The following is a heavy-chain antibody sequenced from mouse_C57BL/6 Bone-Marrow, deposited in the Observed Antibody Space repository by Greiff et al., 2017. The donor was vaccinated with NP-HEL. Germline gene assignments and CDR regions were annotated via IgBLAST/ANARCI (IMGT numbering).Heavy chain of an antibody. D-gene: IGHD2-3*01. J-gene: IGHJ3*01. CDR3: ARHGIYDGSPWFAY. V-gene: IGHV2-6-1*01. CDR2: IWSDGST. Sequence: VKLQESGPGLVAPSQSLSITCTVSGFSLTSYGVHWVRQPPGKGLEWLVVIWSDGSTTYNSALKSRLSISKDNSKSQVFLKMNSLQTDDTAMYYCARHGIYDGSPWFAYWGQGTLVTVSA. CDR1: GFSLTSYG.